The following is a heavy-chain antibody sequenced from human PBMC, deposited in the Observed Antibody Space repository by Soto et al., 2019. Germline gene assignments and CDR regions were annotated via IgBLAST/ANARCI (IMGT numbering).Heavy chain of an antibody. J-gene: IGHJ4*02. CDR1: GFDFNTHA. CDR3: AKGFDYGDTKHIDQ. CDR2: ITNTGITT. D-gene: IGHD4-17*01. V-gene: IGHV3-23*01. Sequence: GGSLRLSCVASGFDFNTHALTWVRQGPGKGLEWLSSITNTGITTHYADSVKGRFTISRENSRNALHLQMNNLRVDDTAVYYCAKGFDYGDTKHIDQWGQGXLVTV.